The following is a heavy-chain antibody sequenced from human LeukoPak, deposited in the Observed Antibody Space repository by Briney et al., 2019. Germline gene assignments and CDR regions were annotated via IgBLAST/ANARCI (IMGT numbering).Heavy chain of an antibody. V-gene: IGHV3-48*04. CDR2: ISSSSITI. Sequence: GGSLRLSCAASGFTFSSYSLNWVRQAPGKGLEWVSSISSSSITIYYVDSVKGRFTISRDNAEKSLYLQMNILRAEDTAVYYCARDRGGSYSAIDYWGQGTLVTVSS. D-gene: IGHD2-15*01. CDR1: GFTFSSYS. CDR3: ARDRGGSYSAIDY. J-gene: IGHJ4*02.